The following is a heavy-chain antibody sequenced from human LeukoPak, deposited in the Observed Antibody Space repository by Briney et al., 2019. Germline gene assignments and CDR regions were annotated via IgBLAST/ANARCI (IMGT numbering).Heavy chain of an antibody. V-gene: IGHV3-53*01. CDR1: GFTVGSTY. CDR3: ARQFGDY. J-gene: IGHJ4*02. Sequence: GGSLRLSCAASGFTVGSTYMSWVRQAPGKGLEWVSVIYSGGNTYYADSVKGRFTISRDNSKNTLYLQMNSLRVEDTAVYYCARQFGDYWGQGTLVTVSS. D-gene: IGHD3-10*01. CDR2: IYSGGNT.